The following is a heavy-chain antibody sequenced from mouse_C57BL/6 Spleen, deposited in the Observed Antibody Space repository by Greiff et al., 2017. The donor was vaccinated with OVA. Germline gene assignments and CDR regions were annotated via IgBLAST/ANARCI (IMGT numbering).Heavy chain of an antibody. CDR2: IYPGDGDT. J-gene: IGHJ3*01. D-gene: IGHD1-1*01. CDR3: ARSTTVVDAY. V-gene: IGHV1-64*01. CDR1: GYTFTSYW. Sequence: VQLQQPGAELVKPGASVKLSCKASGYTFTSYWMHWVKQRPGQGLEWIGRIYPGDGDTNYNGKFKGKATLTADKSSSTAYMQLSSLTSEDSAVYFCARSTTVVDAYWGQGTLVTVSA.